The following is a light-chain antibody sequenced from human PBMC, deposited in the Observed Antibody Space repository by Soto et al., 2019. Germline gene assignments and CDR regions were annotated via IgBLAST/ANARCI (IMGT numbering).Light chain of an antibody. V-gene: IGKV3-20*01. J-gene: IGKJ1*01. CDR1: QSVSSSY. CDR2: GAS. CDR3: QQYGSSLTWT. Sequence: EIVLTQSPRTPSLSPGERATLSCRAIQSVSSSYLAWYQHKPGQAPRPLIHGASSRATGIPDRFSGSGSGTDFALTISILEPEDFEVYVCQQYGSSLTWTFGQGTKVDIK.